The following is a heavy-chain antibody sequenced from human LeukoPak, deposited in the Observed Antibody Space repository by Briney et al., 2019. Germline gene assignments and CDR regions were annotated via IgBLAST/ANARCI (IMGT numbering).Heavy chain of an antibody. V-gene: IGHV3-74*01. CDR1: GFTFSSYW. D-gene: IGHD4-23*01. CDR2: INTDESHI. J-gene: IGHJ4*02. CDR3: VRGKLVNAVGHFDN. Sequence: GGSLRLSCGASGFTFSSYWMHWVRQAPGKGLVWVSRINTDESHINYADSVKGRFTISRDNAKNTLYLQMNSLRVEDTGVYYCVRGKLVNAVGHFDNWGQGTLVTVSS.